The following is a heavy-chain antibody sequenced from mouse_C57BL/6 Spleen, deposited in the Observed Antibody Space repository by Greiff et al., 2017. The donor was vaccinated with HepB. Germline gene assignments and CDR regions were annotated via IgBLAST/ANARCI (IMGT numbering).Heavy chain of an antibody. CDR3: ARAYYGSSYELDY. Sequence: VQLQQSGGGLVKPGGSLKLSCAASGFTFSSYAMSWVRQTPAKRLEWVATISDGGSYTYYPDNVKGRFTISRDNAKNNLYLQMSHLKSEDTAMYYWARAYYGSSYELDYWGQGTTLTVAA. CDR1: GFTFSSYA. J-gene: IGHJ2*01. V-gene: IGHV5-4*01. D-gene: IGHD1-1*01. CDR2: ISDGGSYT.